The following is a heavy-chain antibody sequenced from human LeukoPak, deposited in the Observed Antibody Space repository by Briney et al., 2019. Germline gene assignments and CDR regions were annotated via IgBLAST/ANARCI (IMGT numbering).Heavy chain of an antibody. V-gene: IGHV1-2*02. D-gene: IGHD3-10*01. CDR1: GYTFTGYY. Sequence: ASVKVSCEASGYTFTGYYMHWVRQAPGQGLEWMGWINPNSGGTNYAQKFQGRVTMTRDTSISTAYMELSRLRSDDTAVYYCARVLSHGTYYYGSGSYGSDYWGQGTLVTVSS. CDR3: ARVLSHGTYYYGSGSYGSDY. J-gene: IGHJ4*02. CDR2: INPNSGGT.